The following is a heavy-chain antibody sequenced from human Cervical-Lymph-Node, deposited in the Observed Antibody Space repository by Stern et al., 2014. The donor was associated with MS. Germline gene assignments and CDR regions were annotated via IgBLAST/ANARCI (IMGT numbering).Heavy chain of an antibody. CDR2: LNTNSGNP. V-gene: IGHV7-4-1*02. D-gene: IGHD3-3*01. CDR1: GYTFINYA. CDR3: ARDDFGVGGDAFDI. Sequence: MQLVESGSELKKPGASVKVSCKASGYTFINYAINWVRQAPGQGLEWMGWLNTNSGNPTYAQGFTGRFVFSLDTSVSTAYLQISSLKAEDTAVYYCARDDFGVGGDAFDIWGQGTMVTVSS. J-gene: IGHJ3*02.